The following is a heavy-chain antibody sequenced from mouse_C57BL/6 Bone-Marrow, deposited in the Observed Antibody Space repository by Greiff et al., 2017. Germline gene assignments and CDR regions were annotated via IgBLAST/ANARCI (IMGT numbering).Heavy chain of an antibody. Sequence: VVESGPELVKPGASVKISCKASGYSFTDYNMNWVKQSNGKSLEWIGVINPNYGTTSYNQKFKGKGTLTVDQSSSTAYMQLNSLTSEDSAVYYSARTPTTVVNFDYWGRGTTLTVS. CDR1: GYSFTDYN. CDR2: INPNYGTT. D-gene: IGHD1-1*01. J-gene: IGHJ2*01. V-gene: IGHV1-39*01. CDR3: ARTPTTVVNFDY.